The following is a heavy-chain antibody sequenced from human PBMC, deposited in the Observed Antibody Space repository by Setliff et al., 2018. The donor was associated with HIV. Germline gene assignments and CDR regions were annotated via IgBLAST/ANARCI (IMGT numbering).Heavy chain of an antibody. CDR1: GESISSYY. Sequence: PSETLSLTCTVSGESISSYYWTSIRQPPGQGLEWIGYVYYSGSSKYNPSLQSRVTISVDTSKNQFFLILSSVTAADTAMYYCARSYGYNVDYWGQGKLVTVSS. J-gene: IGHJ4*02. D-gene: IGHD3-16*01. CDR3: ARSYGYNVDY. CDR2: VYYSGSS. V-gene: IGHV4-59*01.